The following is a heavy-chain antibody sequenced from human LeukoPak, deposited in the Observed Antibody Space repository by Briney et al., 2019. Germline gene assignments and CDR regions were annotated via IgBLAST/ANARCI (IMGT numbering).Heavy chain of an antibody. CDR3: ARGQTSVVTAIPYYFDY. CDR1: GGSISSYY. CDR2: IHYSGST. D-gene: IGHD2-21*02. Sequence: SETLSLTCTVSGGSISSYYWSWIRQPPGEGLEWIGYIHYSGSTHYNPSLKSRVTMSIDTSKNQFSLNLSSVTAADTAVYYCARGQTSVVTAIPYYFDYWGRGTLVTVSS. J-gene: IGHJ4*02. V-gene: IGHV4-59*12.